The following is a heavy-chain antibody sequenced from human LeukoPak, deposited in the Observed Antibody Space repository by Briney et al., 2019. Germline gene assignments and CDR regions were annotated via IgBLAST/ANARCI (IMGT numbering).Heavy chain of an antibody. Sequence: GESLKISCKGSGYSFTSYWIGWVRQMPGKGLRWMGIIYPGDSDTRYSPSFQGQVTVSADKSISTAYLQWSSLKASDTAMYYCATSRGYYCGGDCYTFDYWGQGTLVTVPS. CDR1: GYSFTSYW. J-gene: IGHJ4*02. V-gene: IGHV5-51*01. D-gene: IGHD2-21*02. CDR3: ATSRGYYCGGDCYTFDY. CDR2: IYPGDSDT.